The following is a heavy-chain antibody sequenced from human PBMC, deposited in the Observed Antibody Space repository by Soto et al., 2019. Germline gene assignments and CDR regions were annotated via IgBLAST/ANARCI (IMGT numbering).Heavy chain of an antibody. D-gene: IGHD2-15*01. V-gene: IGHV2-5*02. CDR1: GFSLSTSGVG. CDR2: IYWDADK. Sequence: QITLKESGPTLVKPTQTLTLTCTFSGFSLSTSGVGVGWIRQPPGKALEWLALIYWDADKRYSPSLKSRLTITKDTYNTQEVLTMTNMDPVDTATYHCAHPSCSAGRCYVLDYWGQGTLVTVSS. CDR3: AHPSCSAGRCYVLDY. J-gene: IGHJ4*02.